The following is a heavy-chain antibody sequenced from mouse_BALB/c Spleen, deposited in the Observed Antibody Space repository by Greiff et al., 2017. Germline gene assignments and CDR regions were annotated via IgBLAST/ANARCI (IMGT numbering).Heavy chain of an antibody. J-gene: IGHJ2*01. Sequence: EVQLVESGGGLVQPGGSRKLSCAASGFTFSSFGMHWVRQAPEKGLEWVAYISSGSSTIYYADTVKGRFTISRDNPKNTLFLQMTSLRSEDTAMYYCAREPYGSSLYYFDYWGQGTTLTVSS. CDR3: AREPYGSSLYYFDY. D-gene: IGHD1-1*01. V-gene: IGHV5-17*02. CDR2: ISSGSSTI. CDR1: GFTFSSFG.